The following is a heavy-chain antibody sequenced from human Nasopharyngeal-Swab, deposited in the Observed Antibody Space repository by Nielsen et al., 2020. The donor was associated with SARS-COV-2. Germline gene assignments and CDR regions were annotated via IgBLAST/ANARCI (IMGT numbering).Heavy chain of an antibody. D-gene: IGHD2-8*01. J-gene: IGHJ5*02. CDR3: ARVVMVYAIYWFDP. Sequence: RQAPGKGLEWIGYIYYSGGTNYNPSLKSRVTISVDTSKNQFSLKLSSVTAADTAVYYCARVVMVYAIYWFDPWGQGTPVTVSS. CDR2: IYYSGGT. V-gene: IGHV4-59*01.